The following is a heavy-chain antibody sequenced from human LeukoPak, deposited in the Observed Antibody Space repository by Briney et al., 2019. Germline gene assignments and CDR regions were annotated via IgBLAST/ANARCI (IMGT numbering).Heavy chain of an antibody. D-gene: IGHD4/OR15-4a*01. CDR1: RFGFSRYA. Sequence: GGSLRLSCAASRFGFSRYAMTWVRQAPGKGLEWVSLITESGHSTYYTKSVKGRFTISRDNSKNTLYLQMNSLGVEDTALYFCAKGFACAENRCYGLDSWAQGILVIVSS. V-gene: IGHV3-23*01. CDR3: AKGFACAENRCYGLDS. CDR2: ITESGHST. J-gene: IGHJ4*02.